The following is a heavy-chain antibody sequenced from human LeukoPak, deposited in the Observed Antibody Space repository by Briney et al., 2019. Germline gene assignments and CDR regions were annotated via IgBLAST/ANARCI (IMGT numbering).Heavy chain of an antibody. V-gene: IGHV4-38-2*02. CDR3: AREDSSWYYYYYGMDV. CDR2: IYHSGST. J-gene: IGHJ6*02. Sequence: SETLSLTCTVSGYSISSAYCWGWIRQPPGKGLEWIGSIYHSGSTYYNPSLKSRVTISVDTSKNQFSLKLSSVTAADTAVYYCAREDSSWYYYYYGMDVWGQGTTVTVSS. CDR1: GYSISSAYC. D-gene: IGHD6-13*01.